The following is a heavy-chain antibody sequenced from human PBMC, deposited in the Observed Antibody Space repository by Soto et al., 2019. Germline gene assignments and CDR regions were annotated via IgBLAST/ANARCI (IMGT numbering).Heavy chain of an antibody. CDR1: GFTFSSYT. D-gene: IGHD2-15*01. J-gene: IGHJ4*02. CDR3: ARGGGYCSGGSCYPIDY. V-gene: IGHV3-21*01. Sequence: EVQLVESGGGLVKPGGSLRLSCAASGFTFSSYTINWVRQAPGKGLEWVSSISSSSSYIYYADSVKGRFTISRDNAKNPLYLQMSSLRAEDTAVYYCARGGGYCSGGSCYPIDYWGQGTLVTVSS. CDR2: ISSSSSYI.